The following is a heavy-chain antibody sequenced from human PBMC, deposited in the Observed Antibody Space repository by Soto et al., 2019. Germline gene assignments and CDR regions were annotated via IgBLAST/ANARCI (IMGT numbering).Heavy chain of an antibody. Sequence: EVQLVESGGGLVKPGESLGLSCAASGFSFSDAWMNWVRQAPGKGLEWVGRIKSKTDGGSTDYADPVNGRFSISRDDSKNTLYLQMSSLKTDDTAVYYCTSGRLSGHYTDYGGRGTLVTVSS. CDR1: GFSFSDAW. CDR3: TSGRLSGHYTDY. CDR2: IKSKTDGGST. J-gene: IGHJ4*02. V-gene: IGHV3-15*07. D-gene: IGHD5-12*01.